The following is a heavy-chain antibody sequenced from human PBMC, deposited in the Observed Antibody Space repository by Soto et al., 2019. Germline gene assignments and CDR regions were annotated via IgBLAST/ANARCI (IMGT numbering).Heavy chain of an antibody. J-gene: IGHJ5*02. CDR1: GYTFTNYS. CDR3: ARAGNCTSTTCFSGCLDP. V-gene: IGHV1-3*04. D-gene: IGHD2-2*01. Sequence: GASVKVSCKASGYTFTNYSMHWVRQAPGQRLEWMGWINTDNGKTRDSQRFQDRVTLTRDTSTNTAYMELSSLTYEDTAVYYCARAGNCTSTTCFSGCLDPWGQGTLVTV. CDR2: INTDNGKT.